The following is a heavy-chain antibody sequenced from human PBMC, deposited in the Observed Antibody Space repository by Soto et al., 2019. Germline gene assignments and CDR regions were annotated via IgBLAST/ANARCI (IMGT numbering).Heavy chain of an antibody. J-gene: IGHJ4*02. Sequence: GGSLRPSCSASGLTFSSYDMHWVRQGTGKGLEWVSAIGTTGDTYYAGSVKGRFTISRENAKNSLYLQMNSLRAGDTAIYFCARAIGPTLFDYWGQGTLVTVSS. D-gene: IGHD3-22*01. CDR1: GLTFSSYD. CDR3: ARAIGPTLFDY. V-gene: IGHV3-13*04. CDR2: IGTTGDT.